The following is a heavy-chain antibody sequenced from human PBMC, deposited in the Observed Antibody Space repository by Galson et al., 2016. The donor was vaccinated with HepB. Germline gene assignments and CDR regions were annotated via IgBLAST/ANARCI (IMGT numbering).Heavy chain of an antibody. CDR3: ARALGSSSYGMDV. J-gene: IGHJ6*02. CDR2: ITSDGSST. D-gene: IGHD6-6*01. CDR1: GFTFSSYW. V-gene: IGHV3-74*01. Sequence: SLRLSCAASGFTFSSYWMHWVRQAPGKGLVWVSRITSDGSSTSYADSVKGRFTISRDNAKNTLYLQMNSLRAEDTAVYYCARALGSSSYGMDVWGQGTTVTVSS.